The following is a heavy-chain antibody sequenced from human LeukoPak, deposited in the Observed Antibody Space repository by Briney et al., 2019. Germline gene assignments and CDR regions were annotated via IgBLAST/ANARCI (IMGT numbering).Heavy chain of an antibody. D-gene: IGHD5-12*01. V-gene: IGHV4-31*03. CDR3: ARLVATVYSDY. CDR2: IYYSGST. CDR1: GGSISSGGYY. J-gene: IGHJ4*02. Sequence: PSQTLSLTCTVSGGSISSGGYYWSWIRQHPGKGLEWIEYIYYSGSTYYNPSLKSRVTISVDTSKNQFSLKLSSVTAADTAVYYCARLVATVYSDYWGQGTLVTVSS.